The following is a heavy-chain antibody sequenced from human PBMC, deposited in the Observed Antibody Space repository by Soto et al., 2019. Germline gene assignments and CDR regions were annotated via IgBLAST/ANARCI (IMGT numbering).Heavy chain of an antibody. Sequence: SETLSLTCTVSGGSISSSSYFWGWIRQPPGKGLEWIGSIYYSGSTYYNPSLKSRVTISVDTSKNQFSLKLSSVTAADTAVYYCARVGGYSSSPGVDYWGQGTLVTVSS. J-gene: IGHJ4*02. CDR3: ARVGGYSSSPGVDY. CDR1: GGSISSSSYF. D-gene: IGHD6-6*01. CDR2: IYYSGST. V-gene: IGHV4-39*07.